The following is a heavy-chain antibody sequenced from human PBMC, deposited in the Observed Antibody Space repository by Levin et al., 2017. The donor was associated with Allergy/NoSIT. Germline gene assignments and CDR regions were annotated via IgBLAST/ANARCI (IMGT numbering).Heavy chain of an antibody. CDR2: IYWDDDK. CDR1: GFSLSTSGVG. CDR3: ASIRPQGGYDYVDY. D-gene: IGHD5-12*01. Sequence: SGPTLVKPTQTLTLTCTFSGFSLSTSGVGVGWIRQPPGKALEWLALIYWDDDKRYSPSLKSRLTITKDTSKNQVVLTMTNMDPVDTATYYCASIRPQGGYDYVDYWGQGTLVTVSS. V-gene: IGHV2-5*02. J-gene: IGHJ4*02.